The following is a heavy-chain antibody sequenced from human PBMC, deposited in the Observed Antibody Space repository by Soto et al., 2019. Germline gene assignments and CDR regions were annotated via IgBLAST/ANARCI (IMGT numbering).Heavy chain of an antibody. Sequence: PGGSLRPSFAASGLTFPRYCIHWVRPAPGKGLEWVAVIWYDGGNKYCADSVKGRFTISRDNSKNTLYLQMNSLRAEDTAVYYCARDYDFSGLFDYWGQGTLVTVSS. J-gene: IGHJ4*02. CDR3: ARDYDFSGLFDY. D-gene: IGHD3-3*01. CDR1: GLTFPRYC. CDR2: IWYDGGNK. V-gene: IGHV3-33*01.